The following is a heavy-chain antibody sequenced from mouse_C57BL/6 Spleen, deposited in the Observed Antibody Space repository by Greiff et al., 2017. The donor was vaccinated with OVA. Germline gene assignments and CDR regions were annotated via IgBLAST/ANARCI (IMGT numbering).Heavy chain of an antibody. Sequence: VQLQQPGAELVKPGASVKLSCKASGYTFTSYWMQWVKQRPGQGLEWIGEIDPSDSYTNYNQKFKGKATLTVDTSSSTAYMQLSSLTSEDSAVYYCARATGDGSSYAYWGQGTLVTVSA. V-gene: IGHV1-50*01. CDR3: ARATGDGSSYAY. CDR1: GYTFTSYW. CDR2: IDPSDSYT. D-gene: IGHD1-1*01. J-gene: IGHJ3*01.